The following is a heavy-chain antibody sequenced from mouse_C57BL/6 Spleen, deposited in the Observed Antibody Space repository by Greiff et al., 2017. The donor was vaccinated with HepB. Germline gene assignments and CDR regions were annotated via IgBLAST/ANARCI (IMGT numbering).Heavy chain of an antibody. D-gene: IGHD1-1*01. J-gene: IGHJ3*01. CDR2: IYPGDGDT. Sequence: VQLQQSVPELVKPGASVKISCKASGYAFSSTWMNWVKQRPGKGLEWIGRIYPGDGDTNYNGKFKGKATLTADKSSNTAYMQLSSLTSEDSAVYFCAGRYVFAYWGQGTLVTVSA. CDR1: GYAFSSTW. V-gene: IGHV1-82*01. CDR3: AGRYVFAY.